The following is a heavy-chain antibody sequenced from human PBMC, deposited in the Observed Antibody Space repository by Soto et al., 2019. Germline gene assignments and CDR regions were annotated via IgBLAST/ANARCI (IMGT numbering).Heavy chain of an antibody. CDR3: ARVSLVPAAMSYYYYYMDV. CDR2: ISSSSSYI. J-gene: IGHJ6*03. V-gene: IGHV3-21*01. CDR1: GFTFSSYS. Sequence: PGGSLRLSCAASGFTFSSYSMNWVRQAPGKGLEWVSSISSSSSYIYYADSVKGRFTISRDNAKNSLYLQMNSLRAEDTAVYYCARVSLVPAAMSYYYYYMDVWGKGTTVTVSS. D-gene: IGHD2-2*01.